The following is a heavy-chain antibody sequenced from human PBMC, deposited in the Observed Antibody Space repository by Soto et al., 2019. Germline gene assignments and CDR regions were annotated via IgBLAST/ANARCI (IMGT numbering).Heavy chain of an antibody. D-gene: IGHD1-26*01. J-gene: IGHJ4*02. V-gene: IGHV4-59*08. CDR3: ARRYGGKLDY. Sequence: PSETLSLTCTVSGGSISSYYWNWIRQPPGKGLEWIGYIYYSGGTNYNPSLKSRVTISVDSSKNHFSLKLSSVTAADTAVYYCARRYGGKLDYWGQGTLVTVSS. CDR1: GGSISSYY. CDR2: IYYSGGT.